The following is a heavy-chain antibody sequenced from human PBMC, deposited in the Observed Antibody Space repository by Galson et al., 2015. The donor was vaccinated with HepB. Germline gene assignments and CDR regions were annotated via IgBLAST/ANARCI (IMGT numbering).Heavy chain of an antibody. CDR3: ARDLFPYGSGSYYKSPDGMDV. V-gene: IGHV1-2*04. Sequence: SVKASCKASGYTFTGYYMHWVRQAPGQGLEWMGWINPNSGGTNYAQKFQGWVTMTRDTSISTAYMELSRLRSDDTAVYYCARDLFPYGSGSYYKSPDGMDVWGQGTTVTVSS. CDR2: INPNSGGT. D-gene: IGHD3-10*01. CDR1: GYTFTGYY. J-gene: IGHJ6*02.